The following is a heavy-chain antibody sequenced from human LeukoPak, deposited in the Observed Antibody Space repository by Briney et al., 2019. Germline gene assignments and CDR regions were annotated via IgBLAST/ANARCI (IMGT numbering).Heavy chain of an antibody. CDR1: GGSISSYY. J-gene: IGHJ4*02. V-gene: IGHV4-59*01. CDR3: ARPNCSGGSCYSDWYFDY. D-gene: IGHD2-15*01. CDR2: IYYSGST. Sequence: SETLSLTCTVSGGSISSYYWSWLRQPPGKGLEWIGYIYYSGSTNYNPSLKSRVTISEDTSKNQFSLKLSSVTAADTAVYYCARPNCSGGSCYSDWYFDYWGQGTLVTVSS.